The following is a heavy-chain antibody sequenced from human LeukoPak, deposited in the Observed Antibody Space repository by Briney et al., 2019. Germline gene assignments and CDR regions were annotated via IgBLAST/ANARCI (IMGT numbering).Heavy chain of an antibody. D-gene: IGHD3-22*01. J-gene: IGHJ5*02. V-gene: IGHV4-59*08. CDR2: IYYSGST. CDR3: ARLYYDSSRYPNWFDP. Sequence: KPSETLCLTCTVSGDTISSYYWSWLRQPPGKGLEWIGHIYYSGSTNYNTSLKSRVTISVHTSKNQFSLKLSDVTAADTAVYYYARLYYDSSRYPNWFDPWGGGTLVTVSS. CDR1: GDTISSYY.